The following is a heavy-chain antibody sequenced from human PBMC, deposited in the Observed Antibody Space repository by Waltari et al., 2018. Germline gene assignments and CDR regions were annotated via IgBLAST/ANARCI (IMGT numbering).Heavy chain of an antibody. D-gene: IGHD6-13*01. CDR2: IYYSGST. CDR3: ARLVHSSSRYKSYYYYGMDV. Sequence: QLQLQESGPGLVKPSETLSLTCTVSGGSISSSSYYWGWIRQPPGKGLEWIGSIYYSGSTYYNPSRKSRVTISVDTSKNQFSLKLSSVTAADTAVYYCARLVHSSSRYKSYYYYGMDVWGQGTTVTVSS. CDR1: GGSISSSSYY. V-gene: IGHV4-39*01. J-gene: IGHJ6*02.